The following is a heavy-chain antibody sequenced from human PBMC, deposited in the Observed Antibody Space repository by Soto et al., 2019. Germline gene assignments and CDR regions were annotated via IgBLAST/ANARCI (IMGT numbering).Heavy chain of an antibody. Sequence: SVKVSCKASGFTFTSSAVQWVRQARGQRLEKIGWIVVGSGNTNYAQKYQERVTITREMSTRTAYLLLSSLRSEDTAVYFCVLDFTTMVRGVIKGFYGMDVWGQGTTVTVSS. V-gene: IGHV1-58*01. D-gene: IGHD3-10*01. CDR2: IVVGSGNT. CDR3: VLDFTTMVRGVIKGFYGMDV. CDR1: GFTFTSSA. J-gene: IGHJ6*02.